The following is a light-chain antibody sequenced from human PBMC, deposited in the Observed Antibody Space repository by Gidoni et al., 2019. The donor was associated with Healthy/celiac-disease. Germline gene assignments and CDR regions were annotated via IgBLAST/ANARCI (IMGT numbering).Light chain of an antibody. CDR3: QQYGSSSWT. CDR1: QSVSSSY. J-gene: IGKJ1*01. V-gene: IGKV3-20*01. CDR2: GAS. Sequence: EIVLTQSPGTLSLSPGERATLSCRASQSVSSSYLAGYQQKPGQAPGLLIYGASSRATGIPDRFSGSGSGTDFTLTISRLEPEDFAVYYCQQYGSSSWTFXXXTKVEIK.